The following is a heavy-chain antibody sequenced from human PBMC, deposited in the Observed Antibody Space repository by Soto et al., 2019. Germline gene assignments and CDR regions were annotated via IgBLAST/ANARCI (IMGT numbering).Heavy chain of an antibody. V-gene: IGHV4-59*01. CDR3: ASAHIHCSGGSCYPYYFDY. Sequence: SETLSLTCTVSGGSISSYYWSWIRQPPGKGLEWIGYIYYSGSTNYNPSLKSRVTISVDTSKNQFSLKLSSVTAADTAVYYCASAHIHCSGGSCYPYYFDYWGQGTLVTVSS. D-gene: IGHD2-15*01. J-gene: IGHJ4*02. CDR1: GGSISSYY. CDR2: IYYSGST.